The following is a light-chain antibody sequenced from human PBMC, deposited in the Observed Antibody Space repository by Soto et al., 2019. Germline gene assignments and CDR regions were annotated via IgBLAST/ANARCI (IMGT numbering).Light chain of an antibody. CDR2: KTS. J-gene: IGKJ1*01. V-gene: IGKV1-5*03. CDR3: QHWHDYSWT. CDR1: QSISVW. Sequence: DIHLTQSPSTLSASVGDRVTITCRASQSISVWLAWYQHKPGKAPNLLIYKTSSLETGVPSRFSGSGSGTEFTLAISSLQPDDFATYYCQHWHDYSWTFGQGTKVEVK.